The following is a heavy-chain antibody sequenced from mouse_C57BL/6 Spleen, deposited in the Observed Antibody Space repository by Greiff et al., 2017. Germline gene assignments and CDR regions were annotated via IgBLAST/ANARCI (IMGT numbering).Heavy chain of an antibody. CDR3: TTDYSNPWFAY. D-gene: IGHD2-5*01. CDR2: IDPENGDT. Sequence: EVQLQQSGAELVRPGASVKLSCTASGFNIKDDYMNWVKQRPEQGLEWIGWIDPENGDTEYASKFQGKATITADTSSNTASLQLSSLTSEDTAVYYCTTDYSNPWFAYWGQGTLVTVSA. V-gene: IGHV14-4*01. CDR1: GFNIKDDY. J-gene: IGHJ3*01.